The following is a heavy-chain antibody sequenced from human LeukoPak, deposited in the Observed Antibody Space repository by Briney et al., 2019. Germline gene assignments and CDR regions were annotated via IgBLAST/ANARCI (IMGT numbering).Heavy chain of an antibody. V-gene: IGHV1-2*02. CDR1: GYTFTGYY. CDR2: INPNSGGT. CDR3: AREGYCSSTSCYKNFDY. D-gene: IGHD2-2*02. J-gene: IGHJ4*02. Sequence: ASVKVSCKASGYTFTGYYMHWVRQAPGQGLEWMGWINPNSGGTTYAQKFQGRVTMTRDTSISSAYMELSRLRSDDTAVYYCAREGYCSSTSCYKNFDYWGQGTLVTVSS.